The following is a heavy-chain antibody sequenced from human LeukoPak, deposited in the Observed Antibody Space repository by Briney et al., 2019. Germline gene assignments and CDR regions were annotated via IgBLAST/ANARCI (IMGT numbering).Heavy chain of an antibody. J-gene: IGHJ6*02. V-gene: IGHV4-4*07. CDR2: IYTSGST. Sequence: SETLSLTCAIYGGSFSGYYWSWIRQPAGKGLEWIGRIYTSGSTNYNPSLKSRVTISVDTSKNQFSLKLSSVTAADTAVYYCARDRYGMDVWGQGTTVTVSS. CDR3: ARDRYGMDV. CDR1: GGSFSGYY.